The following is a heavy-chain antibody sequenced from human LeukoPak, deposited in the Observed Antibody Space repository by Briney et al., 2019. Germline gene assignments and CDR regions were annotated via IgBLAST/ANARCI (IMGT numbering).Heavy chain of an antibody. CDR3: ARSPTKRVPEDY. D-gene: IGHD2-2*01. CDR1: SGSIFSSNW. CDR2: IFHSGST. V-gene: IGHV4-4*02. J-gene: IGHJ4*02. Sequence: SGTLSLTCAVSSGSIFSSNWWNWVRQPPGKGLEWIGQIFHSGSTSYSPSLKSRVTISVDKSKNQFSLRLTSVTAADTAVYYCARSPTKRVPEDYWGQGTLVTVSS.